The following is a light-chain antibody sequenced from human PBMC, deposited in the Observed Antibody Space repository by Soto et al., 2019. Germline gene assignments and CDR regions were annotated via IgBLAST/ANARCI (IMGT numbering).Light chain of an antibody. CDR1: QRIXGY. Sequence: DIVLTQSPATLSLSPGERATLSCRASQRIXGYLAWYQQKPGQAPRILXYCASSRATGIPDRLSGSGSGTDFTLTISRLEPEYFAVYYCQQYGSSPRTFGQGTKVDIK. J-gene: IGKJ1*01. CDR3: QQYGSSPRT. CDR2: CAS. V-gene: IGKV3-20*01.